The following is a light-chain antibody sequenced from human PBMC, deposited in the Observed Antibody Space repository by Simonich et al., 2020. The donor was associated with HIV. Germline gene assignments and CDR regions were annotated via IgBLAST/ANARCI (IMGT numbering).Light chain of an antibody. V-gene: IGLV4-69*01. CDR2: VNSDGTH. CDR3: QTWGTGIQV. Sequence: QLVLTQSPSASASLGASVKLTCTLSSGHSSHAVAWHQQLPEKGPRYLMKVNSDGTHNKGDGIPVRFSGSSSGAERYLTISSRQSEDEADYYCQTWGTGIQVFGGVTKLTVL. CDR1: SGHSSHA. J-gene: IGLJ3*02.